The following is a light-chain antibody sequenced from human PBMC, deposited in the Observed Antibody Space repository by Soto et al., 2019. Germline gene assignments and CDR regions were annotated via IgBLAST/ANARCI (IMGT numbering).Light chain of an antibody. CDR3: PQYGGSLLT. V-gene: IGKV3-20*01. CDR1: QSVTNSY. CDR2: GAS. Sequence: EIVLTQSPGTLSLSQGERATLSCRASQSVTNSYLAWYQRKPGKAPRLLIYGASSRATGIPDRFSGSGAGTDFSLPISSLEPENFAVYDWPQYGGSLLTFGGGTMVEIK. J-gene: IGKJ4*01.